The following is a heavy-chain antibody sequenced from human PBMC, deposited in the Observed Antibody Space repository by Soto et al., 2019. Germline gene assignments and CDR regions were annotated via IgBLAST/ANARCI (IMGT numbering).Heavy chain of an antibody. CDR2: IYYSGNT. D-gene: IGHD3-16*01. CDR3: AREGGESSDGLYYFDS. V-gene: IGHV4-30-4*01. Sequence: PSETLSLCTVSGGSTSSDNYWSWIRQPPGKGLEWIGHIYYSGNTDYNPSLKSRLAISIDTSKNQFSLKLSSVTAADTAVYFCAREGGESSDGLYYFDSWGQGSLVTVSS. J-gene: IGHJ4*02. CDR1: GGSTSSDNY.